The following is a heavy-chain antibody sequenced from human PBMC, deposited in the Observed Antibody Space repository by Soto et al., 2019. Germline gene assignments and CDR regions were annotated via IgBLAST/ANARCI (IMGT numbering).Heavy chain of an antibody. CDR2: ISGSGDKT. CDR1: GFTFSSYA. Sequence: EVQLLESGGGLVQPGGSLRLSCAASGFTFSSYAINWVRQAPGKGLEWVSTISGSGDKTYYADSVKGRFTISRDNSKNMWSLQMNGLRAEASAVYYCGKSGQSSWANVDVWGQGTTVTVSS. CDR3: GKSGQSSWANVDV. J-gene: IGHJ6*02. D-gene: IGHD2-2*01. V-gene: IGHV3-23*01.